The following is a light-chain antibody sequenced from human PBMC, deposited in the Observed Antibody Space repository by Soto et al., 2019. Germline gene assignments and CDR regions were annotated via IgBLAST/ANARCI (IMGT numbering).Light chain of an antibody. CDR1: NIGSKS. J-gene: IGLJ1*01. Sequence: SYELTQPPSVSVAPGQTAKITCGENNIGSKSVHWYQQKPGQAPVLVVYDDRDRPSGIPERFSGSNSGNTATLTISRVEAGDEADYYCQVWDSNSDHYVLGTGTKV. CDR3: QVWDSNSDHYV. CDR2: DDR. V-gene: IGLV3-21*02.